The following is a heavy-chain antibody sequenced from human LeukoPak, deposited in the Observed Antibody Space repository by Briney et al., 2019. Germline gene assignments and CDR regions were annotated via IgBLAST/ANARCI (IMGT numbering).Heavy chain of an antibody. D-gene: IGHD3-22*01. Sequence: GGSLRLSCVVSRLTFNSNAMYWVRQAPGKGLEWVSGISVSGCREYYADSVKGRFSVSRDNSKHTVYLQMNSLRAEDTAVYFCASHAHDYDSSGYFDSWGQEALVTVSS. CDR3: ASHAHDYDSSGYFDS. CDR2: ISVSGCRE. J-gene: IGHJ4*02. V-gene: IGHV3-23*01. CDR1: RLTFNSNA.